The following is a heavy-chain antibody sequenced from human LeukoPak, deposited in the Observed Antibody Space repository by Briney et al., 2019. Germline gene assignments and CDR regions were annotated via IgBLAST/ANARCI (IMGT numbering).Heavy chain of an antibody. V-gene: IGHV3-23*01. D-gene: IGHD3-3*01. J-gene: IGHJ4*02. CDR1: GFTFSSYW. CDR2: ISDSGDNT. Sequence: QTGGSLRLSCAASGFTFSSYWMSWVRQAPGKGLEWVSTISDSGDNTYYADSVKGRFTISRDNSKNTLYLQMNSLRAEDTAVYYCAKANSITIFGVISPVDYWGQGTLVTVSS. CDR3: AKANSITIFGVISPVDY.